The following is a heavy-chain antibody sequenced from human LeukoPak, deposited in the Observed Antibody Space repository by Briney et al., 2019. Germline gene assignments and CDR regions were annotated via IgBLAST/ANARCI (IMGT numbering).Heavy chain of an antibody. V-gene: IGHV3-23*01. Sequence: GGSLRLSCAASGFTFSSSAMNWVRQAPGKGLEWVSAISGSGGGTYYGDSVKGRFTISRDNPKNTLYLQMNSLRAEDTAVYYCAKSAVPGPPGYMDVWGKGTTVTVSS. CDR1: GFTFSSSA. J-gene: IGHJ6*03. CDR3: AKSAVPGPPGYMDV. D-gene: IGHD3-10*01. CDR2: ISGSGGGT.